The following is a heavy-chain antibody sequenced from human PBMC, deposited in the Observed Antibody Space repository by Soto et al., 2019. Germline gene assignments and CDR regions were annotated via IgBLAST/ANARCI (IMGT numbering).Heavy chain of an antibody. V-gene: IGHV3-23*01. CDR1: GFTFKNFA. D-gene: IGHD3-10*01. J-gene: IGHJ5*02. CDR3: AKDAVAYNGEWDWFDL. Sequence: EVQLLESGGGLVQPGGSLRLSCAASGFTFKNFAVSWVRQAPGKGMEWVSAIGGSGSSANYADSVKGRFTVSRDDSKSTLYLQMSGLRVDDTALYYCAKDAVAYNGEWDWFDLWGQGTLGTVSS. CDR2: IGGSGSSA.